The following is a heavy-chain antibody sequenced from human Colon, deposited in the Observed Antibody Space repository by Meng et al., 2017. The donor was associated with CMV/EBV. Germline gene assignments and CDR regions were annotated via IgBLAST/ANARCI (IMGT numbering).Heavy chain of an antibody. CDR3: ARRYGTGSYRDY. CDR2: INPDSGGT. V-gene: IGHV1-2*06. J-gene: IGHJ4*02. D-gene: IGHD3-10*01. CDR1: GYTCTGYY. Sequence: CKASGYTCTGYYMNWVRQAPGQGLEWMGRINPDSGGTDYAQKLQGRVTMTRDTSISTAYMELSRLTSDDTAVYYCARRYGTGSYRDYWGQGTLVTVSS.